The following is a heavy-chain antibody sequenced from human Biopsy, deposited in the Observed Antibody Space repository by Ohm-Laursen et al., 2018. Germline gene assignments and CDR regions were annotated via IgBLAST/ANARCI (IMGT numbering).Heavy chain of an antibody. J-gene: IGHJ6*01. V-gene: IGHV3-15*01. CDR1: GLTFTNAW. CDR3: TTEVGITYYYYYGMDV. CDR2: IKRKTDGGAT. Sequence: SLRLSCSASGLTFTNAWMSWVRQAPGKGPEWVGLIKRKTDGGATDYAAPVKGRFTISRDDSKNTLYLQMNSLKTEDTAVYYCTTEVGITYYYYYGMDVWGQGTTVTVSS. D-gene: IGHD1-14*01.